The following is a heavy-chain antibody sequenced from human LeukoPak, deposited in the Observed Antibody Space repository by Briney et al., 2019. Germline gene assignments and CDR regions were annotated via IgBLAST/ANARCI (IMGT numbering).Heavy chain of an antibody. CDR3: ARGGSGWSAEYFQH. CDR2: IYYSGST. J-gene: IGHJ1*01. D-gene: IGHD6-19*01. V-gene: IGHV4-59*12. Sequence: SETLSLTCTVSGGSISSYYWSWIRQPPGKGLEWIGYIYYSGSTNYNPSLKSRVTISVDTSKNQFSLKLSSVTAADTAVYYCARGGSGWSAEYFQHWGQGTLVTVSS. CDR1: GGSISSYY.